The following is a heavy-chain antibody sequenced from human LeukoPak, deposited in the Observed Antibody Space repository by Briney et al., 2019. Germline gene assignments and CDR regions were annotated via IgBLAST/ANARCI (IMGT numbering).Heavy chain of an antibody. V-gene: IGHV3-21*01. CDR2: ISGSSSYI. J-gene: IGHJ5*02. D-gene: IGHD3-10*01. CDR3: ARDPFDGSGSYVPWFDP. Sequence: PGGSLRLSCAASGFTFSSYSMNWVRQAPGKGLEWVSSISGSSSYIYYADSVKGRFTISRDNAKNSLYLQMNSLRAEDTAVYYCARDPFDGSGSYVPWFDPWGQGTLVTVSS. CDR1: GFTFSSYS.